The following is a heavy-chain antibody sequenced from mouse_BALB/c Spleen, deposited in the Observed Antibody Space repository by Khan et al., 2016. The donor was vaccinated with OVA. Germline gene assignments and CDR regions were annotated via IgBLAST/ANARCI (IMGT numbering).Heavy chain of an antibody. CDR1: GYTFTSNT. D-gene: IGHD2-14*01. CDR2: INPRSGET. V-gene: IGHV1-4*01. CDR3: GRRTTGYTMDY. Sequence: QVQLKESGAELARPGASVRMSCKASGYTFTSNTMHWVKQWPGKGLEWIGYINPRSGETTYNQNFKDKATLTADNSSSTAYMQMSNLTYEDAAVYCGGRRTTGYTMDYWGQGTSVTVSS. J-gene: IGHJ4*01.